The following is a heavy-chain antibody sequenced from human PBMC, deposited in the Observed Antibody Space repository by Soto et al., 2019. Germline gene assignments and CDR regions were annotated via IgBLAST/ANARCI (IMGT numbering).Heavy chain of an antibody. D-gene: IGHD6-6*01. J-gene: IGHJ4*02. V-gene: IGHV4-61*01. CDR2: IYYSGST. Sequence: QVQLQESGPGLVKPSETLSLTCTVSGGSVSSGSYYWSWIRQPPGKGLEWIGYIYYSGSTNYNPSLKSRVTISVDTSKNQFSLKLSSVTAADTAVYYCARVNSGSAYWGQGTLVTVSS. CDR3: ARVNSGSAY. CDR1: GGSVSSGSYY.